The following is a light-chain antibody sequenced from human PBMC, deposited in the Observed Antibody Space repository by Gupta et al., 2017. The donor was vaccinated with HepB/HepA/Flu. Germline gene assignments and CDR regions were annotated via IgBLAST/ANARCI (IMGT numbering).Light chain of an antibody. V-gene: IGKV1-5*03. J-gene: IGKJ1*01. CDR2: KAS. CDR1: QSISVW. CDR3: QHDSRSSRT. Sequence: DIPITHSPSTLSASVCDRLTITCRASQSISVWLAWYQQKPGSAPKLLISKASGLESGFPSRFSGSGSVTEFTLTISGLQPDDFATYYCQHDSRSSRTFGQGTLVEMK.